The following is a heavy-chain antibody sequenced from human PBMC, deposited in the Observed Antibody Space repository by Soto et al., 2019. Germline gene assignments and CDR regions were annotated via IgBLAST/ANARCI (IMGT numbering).Heavy chain of an antibody. CDR1: GGTFSSYA. D-gene: IGHD6-19*01. Sequence: QVQLVQSGAEVKKPGSSVKVSCKASGGTFSSYAISWVRQAPGQGLEWMGGISTIFGRANYAKKIQGRVTITADETESTTYMELSRLSSEDTAVYYCSSGSGSGWYGVSEYDYWGQGTLVTVSS. J-gene: IGHJ4*02. CDR3: SSGSGSGWYGVSEYDY. V-gene: IGHV1-69*01. CDR2: ISTIFGRA.